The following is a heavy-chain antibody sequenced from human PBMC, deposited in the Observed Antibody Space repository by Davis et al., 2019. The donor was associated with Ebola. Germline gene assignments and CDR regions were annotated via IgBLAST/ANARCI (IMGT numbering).Heavy chain of an antibody. Sequence: ASVKVSCKASGYTFTSYGISWVRQAPGQGLDWMGWISAYNGDTNYAQKLQGRVTMTTDTSTSTAYMELRSLRSDDTAVYYCARDRLVGGTTRSYYYYGMDVWGQGTTVTVSS. CDR3: ARDRLVGGTTRSYYYYGMDV. V-gene: IGHV1-18*01. CDR2: ISAYNGDT. CDR1: GYTFTSYG. D-gene: IGHD1-26*01. J-gene: IGHJ6*02.